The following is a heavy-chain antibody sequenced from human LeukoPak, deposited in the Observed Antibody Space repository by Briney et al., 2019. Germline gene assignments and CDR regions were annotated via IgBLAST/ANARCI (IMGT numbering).Heavy chain of an antibody. CDR2: INPNSGGT. Sequence: VASVKVSCKAFGYTFTGYYMHWVRQAPGQGLEWMGWINPNSGGTNYAQEFQGRVAMTRDTSISTAYMELSRLTSDDTAVYYCARGKDWGPYWGQGTLVTVSS. D-gene: IGHD7-27*01. CDR3: ARGKDWGPY. V-gene: IGHV1-2*02. CDR1: GYTFTGYY. J-gene: IGHJ4*02.